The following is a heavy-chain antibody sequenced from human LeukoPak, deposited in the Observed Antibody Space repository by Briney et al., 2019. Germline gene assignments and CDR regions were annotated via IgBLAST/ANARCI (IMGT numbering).Heavy chain of an antibody. V-gene: IGHV4-39*01. CDR1: GDSISSSRHS. J-gene: IGHJ6*02. CDR2: ISYSGIT. D-gene: IGHD2-2*01. Sequence: SETLSLTCTVSGDSISSSRHSWGWIRQPPGKGLEWIGSISYSGITYYNPSLKTRVTMSVDTSENQFSLKLSSVTAADSTVYYCVRIYCTSTSCYGDSYYGMDVWGQGTTVTVSS. CDR3: VRIYCTSTSCYGDSYYGMDV.